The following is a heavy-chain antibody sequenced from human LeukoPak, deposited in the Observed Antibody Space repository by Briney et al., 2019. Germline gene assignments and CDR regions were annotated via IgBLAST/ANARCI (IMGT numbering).Heavy chain of an antibody. CDR1: GGSISSGSYY. CDR3: AREVNYYYYMDV. D-gene: IGHD4-23*01. V-gene: IGHV4-61*02. Sequence: SVTLSLTCTVSGGSISSGSYYWSWIRQPAGKGLEWIGRIYTSGSTNYNPSLKSRVTISVDTSKNQFSLKLSSVTAADTAVYYCAREVNYYYYMDVWGKGTTVTVSS. J-gene: IGHJ6*03. CDR2: IYTSGST.